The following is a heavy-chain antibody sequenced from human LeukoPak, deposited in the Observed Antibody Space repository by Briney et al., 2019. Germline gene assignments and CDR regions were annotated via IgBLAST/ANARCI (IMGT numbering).Heavy chain of an antibody. CDR3: AKEYTGTFSPFPSYFDN. J-gene: IGHJ4*02. D-gene: IGHD1-26*01. CDR2: ISSSGSTI. CDR1: GFTFSSYE. V-gene: IGHV3-48*03. Sequence: GGSLRLSCAASGFTFSSYEMNWVRQAPGKGLEWVSYISSSGSTIYYADSVKGRFTISRDNAKNSLYLQMNSLRAEDTAIYYCAKEYTGTFSPFPSYFDNWGQGTLVTVSS.